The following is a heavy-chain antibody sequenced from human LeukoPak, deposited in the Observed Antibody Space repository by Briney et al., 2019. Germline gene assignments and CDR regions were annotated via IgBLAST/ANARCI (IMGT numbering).Heavy chain of an antibody. Sequence: GASVKVSCKASGYAFSSYGICWARQAPGQGLEWVGWMSVHNGKTKYAQNHQGRITMTTDTSTTTAYMELTSLRSDDTAVYYCARDPGVASYDYWGLGTLVTVSS. CDR3: ARDPGVASYDY. V-gene: IGHV1-18*01. CDR2: MSVHNGKT. J-gene: IGHJ4*02. CDR1: GYAFSSYG. D-gene: IGHD3-3*01.